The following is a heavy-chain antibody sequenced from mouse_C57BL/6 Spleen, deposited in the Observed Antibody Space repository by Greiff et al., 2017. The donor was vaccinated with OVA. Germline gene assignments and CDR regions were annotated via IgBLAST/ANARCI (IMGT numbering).Heavy chain of an antibody. Sequence: EVMLVESGGGLVQPGGSLSLSCAASGFTFTDYYMSWVRQPPGKALEWLGFIRNKANGYTTEYSASVKGRFTISRDNSQSILYLQMNALRAEDSATYYCARTAQATGFAYWGQGTLVTVSA. D-gene: IGHD3-2*02. CDR3: ARTAQATGFAY. CDR1: GFTFTDYY. V-gene: IGHV7-3*01. CDR2: IRNKANGYTT. J-gene: IGHJ3*01.